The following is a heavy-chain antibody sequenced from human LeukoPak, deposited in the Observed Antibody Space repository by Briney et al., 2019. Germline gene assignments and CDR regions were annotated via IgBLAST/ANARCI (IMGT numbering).Heavy chain of an antibody. J-gene: IGHJ4*02. Sequence: PGGSLRLSCAVSGFTFSSHWMSWVRQAPGKGLEWVANIWQGGSERYYVDSVKGRFTISRDNAKNSLFLQMNSLRAEDTAVYYCARDQNLISWGLDYFDSWGQGTLVTVSS. CDR3: ARDQNLISWGLDYFDS. V-gene: IGHV3-7*01. CDR1: GFTFSSHW. CDR2: IWQGGSER. D-gene: IGHD3-16*01.